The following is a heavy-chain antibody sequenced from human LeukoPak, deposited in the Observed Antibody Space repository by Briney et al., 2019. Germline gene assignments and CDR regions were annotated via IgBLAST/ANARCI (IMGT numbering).Heavy chain of an antibody. CDR1: GFTLSSYG. D-gene: IGHD6-19*01. CDR2: ISYDGSNK. Sequence: GGSLRLSCAACGFTLSSYGMHWVRQAPGKGLEWVAFISYDGSNKYYADSVKGRFTISRDNSKNTLYLQMNSLRAEDTAVYYCAKGEGAWLAIDYWGQGTLVTVFS. J-gene: IGHJ4*02. V-gene: IGHV3-30*18. CDR3: AKGEGAWLAIDY.